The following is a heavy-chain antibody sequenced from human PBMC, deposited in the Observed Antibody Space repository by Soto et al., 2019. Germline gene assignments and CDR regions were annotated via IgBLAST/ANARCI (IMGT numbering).Heavy chain of an antibody. CDR2: INPGGGST. CDR1: GYTFTGYY. Sequence: ASVKVSCKASGYTFTGYYMHWVRQAPGQGLEWMGVINPGGGSTNYAQKFQGWVTMTRDTSISTAYMELSRLRSDDTAVYYCARGTRWYYDFWSGSHHDAFDIWGQGTMVTVSS. D-gene: IGHD3-3*01. V-gene: IGHV1-2*04. CDR3: ARGTRWYYDFWSGSHHDAFDI. J-gene: IGHJ3*02.